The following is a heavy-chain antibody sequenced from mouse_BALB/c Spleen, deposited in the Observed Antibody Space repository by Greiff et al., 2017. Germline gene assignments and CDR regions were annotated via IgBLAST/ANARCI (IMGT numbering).Heavy chain of an antibody. CDR2: ISCYNGAT. Sequence: LVKTGASVKISCKASGYSFTGYYMHWVKQSHGKSLEWIGYISCYNGATSYNQKFKGKATFTVDTSSSTAYMQFNSLTSEDSAVYYCAGGNYPYAMDYWGQGTSVTVSS. CDR3: AGGNYPYAMDY. V-gene: IGHV1S34*01. D-gene: IGHD2-1*01. J-gene: IGHJ4*01. CDR1: GYSFTGYY.